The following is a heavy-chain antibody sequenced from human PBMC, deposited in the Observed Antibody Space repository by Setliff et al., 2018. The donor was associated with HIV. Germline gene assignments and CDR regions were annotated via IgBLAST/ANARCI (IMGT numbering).Heavy chain of an antibody. V-gene: IGHV4-4*07. D-gene: IGHD3-10*01. CDR2: IFRSGTT. Sequence: KTSETLSLTCTVSGDSISNYYWSWVRQPPGKGLEWIGRIFRSGTTDYKFSLKSRVTISIDTSRNQFSLRLTSVTAEDTAVYYCARDRHYSGLGSYGPWGPGTLVTVSS. CDR3: ARDRHYSGLGSYGP. CDR1: GDSISNYY. J-gene: IGHJ5*02.